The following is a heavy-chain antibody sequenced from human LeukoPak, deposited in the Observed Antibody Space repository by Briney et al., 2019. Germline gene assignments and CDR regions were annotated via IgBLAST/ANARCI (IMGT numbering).Heavy chain of an antibody. CDR3: AKDRDDYGNDC. CDR1: GFTFSSYW. D-gene: IGHD4-17*01. Sequence: GGSLRLSCAASGFTFSSYWMSWVRQAPGKGLEWVALIRSDGSNKYYAESVKGRSTISRDSSKNTLFLQMNSLRVEDTAVYYCAKDRDDYGNDCWGQGVLVTVST. J-gene: IGHJ4*02. CDR2: IRSDGSNK. V-gene: IGHV3-30*02.